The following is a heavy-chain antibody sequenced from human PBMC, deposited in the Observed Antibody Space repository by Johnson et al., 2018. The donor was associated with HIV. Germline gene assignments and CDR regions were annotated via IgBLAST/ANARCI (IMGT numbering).Heavy chain of an antibody. D-gene: IGHD6-6*01. J-gene: IGHJ3*02. V-gene: IGHV3-7*03. CDR1: GFTFSNSA. Sequence: VLLVESGGGLVQPGGSLRLSCAASGFTFSNSAMHWVRQAPGKGLEWVANIKQDGSEAYYVDSVKGRFNISRDNAKNSLYLQMNSLRAEDTAVYYCARDWNEYSSSDGAFDIWGQGTMVTVSS. CDR3: ARDWNEYSSSDGAFDI. CDR2: IKQDGSEA.